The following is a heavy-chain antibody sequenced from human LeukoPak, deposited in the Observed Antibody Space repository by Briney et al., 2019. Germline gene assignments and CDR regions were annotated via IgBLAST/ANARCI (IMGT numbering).Heavy chain of an antibody. J-gene: IGHJ4*02. D-gene: IGHD6-19*01. Sequence: SETLSLTCAVYGGSFSGYYWSWIRQPPGKGLEWIGEINHSGSTNYNPSLKNRVTISVDTSKNQFSLKLSSVTAADTAVYYCAKSPVAGFDYWGQGTLVTVSS. CDR3: AKSPVAGFDY. CDR1: GGSFSGYY. V-gene: IGHV4-34*01. CDR2: INHSGST.